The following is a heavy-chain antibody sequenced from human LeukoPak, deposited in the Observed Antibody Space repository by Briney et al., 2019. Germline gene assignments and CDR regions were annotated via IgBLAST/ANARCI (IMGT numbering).Heavy chain of an antibody. Sequence: GASVKVSCKSSGGSFNNYAINWVRQAPGQGLEWMGGIIPVFVTATCAQKFQGRVTITADESSSTVNMALRSLTYEDTATYFCARDRVNYYDGSGTFDVWGRGTLVSISS. CDR2: IIPVFVTA. CDR3: ARDRVNYYDGSGTFDV. D-gene: IGHD3-22*01. CDR1: GGSFNNYA. V-gene: IGHV1-69*01. J-gene: IGHJ4*02.